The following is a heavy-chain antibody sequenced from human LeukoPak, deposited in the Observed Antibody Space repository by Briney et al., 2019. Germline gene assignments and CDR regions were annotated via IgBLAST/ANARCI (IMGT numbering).Heavy chain of an antibody. D-gene: IGHD2-2*01. J-gene: IGHJ4*02. Sequence: GESLKISCRGSGYSFTTYWIGWVRQMPGKGLELMGIIYPGDSDTRYSPSFQGQVTMSADKSITTAYLQWSSLKASDTAMYYCARRQGCSSTSCPPDYWGQGTLVTVSS. CDR2: IYPGDSDT. CDR1: GYSFTTYW. V-gene: IGHV5-51*01. CDR3: ARRQGCSSTSCPPDY.